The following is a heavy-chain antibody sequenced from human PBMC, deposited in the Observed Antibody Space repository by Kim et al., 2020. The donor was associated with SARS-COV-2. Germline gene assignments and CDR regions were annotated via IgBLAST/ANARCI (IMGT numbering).Heavy chain of an antibody. V-gene: IGHV3-48*03. Sequence: GGSLRLSCAASGFTFSSYEMNWVRQAPGKGLEWVSYISSSGSTIYYADSVKGRFTISRDNAKNSLYLQMNSLRAEDTAVYYCARDVSVTGGYSSGWYNWGYYYYGMDVWGQGTTVTVSS. J-gene: IGHJ6*02. CDR3: ARDVSVTGGYSSGWYNWGYYYYGMDV. CDR2: ISSSGSTI. CDR1: GFTFSSYE. D-gene: IGHD6-19*01.